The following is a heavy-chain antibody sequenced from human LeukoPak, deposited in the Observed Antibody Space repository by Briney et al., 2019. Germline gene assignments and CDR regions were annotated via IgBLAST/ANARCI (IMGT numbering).Heavy chain of an antibody. J-gene: IGHJ4*02. D-gene: IGHD3-3*01. CDR3: ARDLETDYDFWSGYYLGY. Sequence: GGSLRLSCAASGFTFSSYWMYWVRQTPGKGLVWLSRINSDESTTTYADSVKGRFTISRDNAKNTLYLQMNSLRADDTAVYYCARDLETDYDFWSGYYLGYWGQGTPVTVSS. CDR1: GFTFSSYW. CDR2: INSDESTT. V-gene: IGHV3-74*01.